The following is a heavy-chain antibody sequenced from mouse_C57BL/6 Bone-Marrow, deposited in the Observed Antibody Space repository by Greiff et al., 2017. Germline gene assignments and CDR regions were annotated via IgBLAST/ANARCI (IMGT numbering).Heavy chain of an antibody. CDR2: ISSGSSTI. V-gene: IGHV5-17*01. CDR1: GFTFSDYG. Sequence: EVKLVESGGGLVKPGGSLKLSCAASGFTFSDYGMHWVRQAPEKGLEWVAYISSGSSTIYYADTVKGRFTISKDNAKNTLFLQMTSLRSEDTAMYYCARRWLLPYAMYDWGQGTSVTVSS. CDR3: ARRWLLPYAMYD. D-gene: IGHD2-3*01. J-gene: IGHJ4*01.